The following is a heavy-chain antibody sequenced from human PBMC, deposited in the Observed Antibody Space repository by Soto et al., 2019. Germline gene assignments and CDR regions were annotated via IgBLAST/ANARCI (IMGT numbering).Heavy chain of an antibody. V-gene: IGHV4-61*01. J-gene: IGHJ3*02. D-gene: IGHD5-12*01. CDR1: GGSVSSGIYY. CDR3: ARVEMATIIYAFDI. Sequence: SETLSLTCTVSGGSVSSGIYYWSWIRHPPGKGLEWIGYIYYSGSTNYNPSLKSRVTISVDTSKNQFSLKLSSVTAAVTAVYYCARVEMATIIYAFDIWGQGTMVTVSS. CDR2: IYYSGST.